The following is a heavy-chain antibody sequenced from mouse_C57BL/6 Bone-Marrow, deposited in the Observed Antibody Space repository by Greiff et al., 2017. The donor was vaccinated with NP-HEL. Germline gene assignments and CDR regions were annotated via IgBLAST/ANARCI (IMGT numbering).Heavy chain of an antibody. J-gene: IGHJ3*01. CDR2: INPNYGTT. D-gene: IGHD2-3*01. Sequence: VHVKQSGPELVKPGASVKISCKASGYSFTDYNMNWVKQSNGKSLEWIGVINPNYGTTSYNQKFKGKATLTVDQSSSTAYMQLNSLTSEDSAVYYCARCDGYLAWFAYWGQGTLVTVSA. V-gene: IGHV1-39*01. CDR3: ARCDGYLAWFAY. CDR1: GYSFTDYN.